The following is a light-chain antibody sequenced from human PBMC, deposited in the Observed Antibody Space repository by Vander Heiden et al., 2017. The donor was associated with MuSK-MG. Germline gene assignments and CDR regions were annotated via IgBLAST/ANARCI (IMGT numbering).Light chain of an antibody. V-gene: IGKV3-11*01. CDR2: DAS. CDR3: QHGSSWPLT. Sequence: EIVLTQSPATLSLSPGERATLSCRASQSVSSYLAWYQQKPGQAPRLLIYDASNRATGIPARFSGGGSGADFTLTISSLEPEDFAVYYCQHGSSWPLTFGGGTKVEIK. CDR1: QSVSSY. J-gene: IGKJ4*01.